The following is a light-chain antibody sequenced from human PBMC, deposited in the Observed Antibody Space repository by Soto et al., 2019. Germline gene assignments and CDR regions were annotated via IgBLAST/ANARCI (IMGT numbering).Light chain of an antibody. J-gene: IGKJ4*01. CDR2: DAS. CDR3: QQYDNYPLT. Sequence: DIQMTQSPATLSASVGDRVTITCRASQSVRSWLAWYQQKPGTAPKLLIFDASRLESGVPSRFSGSASGTEFTLTISSLKPDDFATYYCQQYDNYPLTFGGGTKVEIK. CDR1: QSVRSW. V-gene: IGKV1-5*01.